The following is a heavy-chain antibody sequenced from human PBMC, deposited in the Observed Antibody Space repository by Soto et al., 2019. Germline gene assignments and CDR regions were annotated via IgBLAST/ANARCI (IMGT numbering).Heavy chain of an antibody. CDR1: GFTFSSYA. D-gene: IGHD6-19*01. CDR2: ISYDGSNK. V-gene: IGHV3-30-3*01. CDR3: TREIEKWLRMDV. Sequence: PGGSLRLSCAASGFTFSSYAMHWVRQAPGKGLEWVAVISYDGSNKYYADSVKGRFTISRDNSKNTLYLQMNSLRAEDTAVYYCTREIEKWLRMDVWGKGTTVSVPA. J-gene: IGHJ6*04.